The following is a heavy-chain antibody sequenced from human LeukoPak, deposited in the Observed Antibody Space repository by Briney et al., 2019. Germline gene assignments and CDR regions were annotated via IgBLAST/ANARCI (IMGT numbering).Heavy chain of an antibody. CDR1: GGSISGYY. CDR2: IYYSGSN. D-gene: IGHD5-18*01. Sequence: SETLSLTCTVSGGSISGYYWGWIRQTPGKGLEWIGSIYYSGSNYHNPSLKSRVSMSVDTSKNQFSLKLSSVTAADTAVYYCANMGYSYAPGLFDPWGQGTLVTVSS. J-gene: IGHJ5*02. CDR3: ANMGYSYAPGLFDP. V-gene: IGHV4-39*07.